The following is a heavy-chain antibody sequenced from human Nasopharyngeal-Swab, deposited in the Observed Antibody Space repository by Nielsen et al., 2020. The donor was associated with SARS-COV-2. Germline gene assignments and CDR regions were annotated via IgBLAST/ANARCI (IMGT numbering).Heavy chain of an antibody. Sequence: ASVTVSCKASGYTFSKYAINWVRQAPGQGLEWMGWINTNAGTATYVQGFTGRFVFSLDTSVSTAYLQIDSLRTEDSAVFYCARDTWDVWGQGTTVTVSS. CDR1: GYTFSKYA. J-gene: IGHJ6*02. V-gene: IGHV7-4-1*01. CDR2: INTNAGTA. D-gene: IGHD2/OR15-2a*01. CDR3: ARDTWDV.